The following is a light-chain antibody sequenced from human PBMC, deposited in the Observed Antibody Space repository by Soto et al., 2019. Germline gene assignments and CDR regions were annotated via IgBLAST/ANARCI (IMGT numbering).Light chain of an antibody. CDR1: QGISSY. Sequence: DIQLTQSPSFLSASVGDRVTITCRASQGISSYLAWYQQKPGKAPHLLIFAASTLQSGVPSRFSGSGSGTESTLTTGILHPEEFATNYCQQLNSYPLTFGGGTKVEIK. J-gene: IGKJ4*01. CDR2: AAS. V-gene: IGKV1-9*01. CDR3: QQLNSYPLT.